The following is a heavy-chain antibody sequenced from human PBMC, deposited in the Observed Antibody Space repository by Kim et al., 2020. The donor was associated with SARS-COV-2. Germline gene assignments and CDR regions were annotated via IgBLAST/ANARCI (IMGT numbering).Heavy chain of an antibody. Sequence: SETLSLTCAVYGGSFSGYYWSWIRQPPGKGLEWIGEINHSGSTNYNPSLKSRVTISVDTSKNQFSLKLSSVTAADTAVYYCARVTASRQWLPRNNWFDPWGQGTLVTVSS. CDR1: GGSFSGYY. D-gene: IGHD6-19*01. J-gene: IGHJ5*02. CDR2: INHSGST. CDR3: ARVTASRQWLPRNNWFDP. V-gene: IGHV4-34*01.